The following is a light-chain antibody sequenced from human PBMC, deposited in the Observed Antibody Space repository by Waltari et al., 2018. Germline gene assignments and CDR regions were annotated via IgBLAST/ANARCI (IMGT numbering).Light chain of an antibody. CDR1: SSYVGRYNY. CDR2: GVT. V-gene: IGLV2-14*01. J-gene: IGLJ3*02. CDR3: SSYTTSSTLV. Sequence: QSALTQPASVSGSPGQSIPISCSGTSSYVGRYNYLSWYQQHPGKAPQLMIYGVTKRPSGGSNRFSGSKSGNTASLTISGLQAEDEADYYCSSYTTSSTLVFGGGTKLTVL.